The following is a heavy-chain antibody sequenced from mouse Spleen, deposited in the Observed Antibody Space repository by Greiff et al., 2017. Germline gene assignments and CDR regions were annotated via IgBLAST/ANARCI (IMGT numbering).Heavy chain of an antibody. J-gene: IGHJ3*01. CDR2: ISSGGGNT. CDR1: GFTFSSYA. V-gene: IGHV5-9-3*01. Sequence: VQLKESGGGLVKLGGSLKLSCAASGFTFSSYAMSWVRQTPEKRLEWVATISSGGGNTYYPDSVKGRFTISRDNAKNTLYLQMSSLKSEDTAMYYCARHGRYDVSWFAYWGQGTLVTVSA. D-gene: IGHD2-14*01. CDR3: ARHGRYDVSWFAY.